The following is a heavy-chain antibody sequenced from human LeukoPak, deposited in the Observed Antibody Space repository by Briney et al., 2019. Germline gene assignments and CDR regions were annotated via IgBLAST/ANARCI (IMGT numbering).Heavy chain of an antibody. V-gene: IGHV1-2*02. CDR3: ARAPDLYDSSGYFPPEGY. CDR1: GYTFTGYY. Sequence: ASVKVSCKAPGYTFTGYYMHWVRQAPGQGLEWMGWINPNSGGTNYAQKFQGRVTMTRDTSISTAYMELSRLRSDDTAVYYCARAPDLYDSSGYFPPEGYWGQGTLVTVSS. D-gene: IGHD3-22*01. CDR2: INPNSGGT. J-gene: IGHJ4*02.